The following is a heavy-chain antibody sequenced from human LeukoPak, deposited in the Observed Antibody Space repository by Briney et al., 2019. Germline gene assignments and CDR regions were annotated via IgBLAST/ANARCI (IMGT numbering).Heavy chain of an antibody. CDR3: ARGLVVIRWSDP. CDR1: GGSFSGYY. J-gene: IGHJ5*02. V-gene: IGHV4-34*01. Sequence: PSETLSLTCAVYGGSFSGYYWSWIRQPPGKGLEWIGEINHSGSTNYNPSLKSRVTISVDTSKNQFSLKLSSVTAADTAVYYCARGLVVIRWSDPWGQGTLVTVSS. CDR2: INHSGST. D-gene: IGHD2-15*01.